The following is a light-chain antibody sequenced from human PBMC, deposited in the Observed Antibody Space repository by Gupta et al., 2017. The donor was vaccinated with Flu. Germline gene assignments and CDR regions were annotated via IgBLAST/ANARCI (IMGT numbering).Light chain of an antibody. V-gene: IGKV3-11*01. CDR3: QQRSCLPMYT. CDR2: DAS. CDR1: QSVNIY. Sequence: EIVLTQSPATLSLSPGDRAILSCRASQSVNIYLAWYQQKPGQPPRLLMFDASKRYAGISDRFSGSGSGKDVTLTISTREPEDFAVSYCQQRSCLPMYTFGQGTKL. J-gene: IGKJ2*01.